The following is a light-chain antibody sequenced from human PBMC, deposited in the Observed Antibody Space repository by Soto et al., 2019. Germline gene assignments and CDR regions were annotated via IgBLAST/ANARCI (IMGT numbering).Light chain of an antibody. V-gene: IGKV3-20*01. J-gene: IGKJ5*01. CDR2: GAS. Sequence: QSPGTLSLSPGERATLSCRASQSIRSTYVAWYQQKPGQTPRLLLFGASSRAAGISDRFSGSGSGTDFTLTISRLEPEDCAVYYCQQYGASPQTFGQGTRLEIK. CDR1: QSIRSTY. CDR3: QQYGASPQT.